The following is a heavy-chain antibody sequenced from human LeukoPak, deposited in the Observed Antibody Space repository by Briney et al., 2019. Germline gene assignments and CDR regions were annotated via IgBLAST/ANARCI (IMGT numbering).Heavy chain of an antibody. Sequence: SGPALLKPTQTLTLTCTFSGFPLRTSGMRLSWIRQPPAKALEWLARIDWDDDKFYTTSLETRLTISKDTSKNQVVLTMTNMDPVDTATYYCARGHGYNLDYWGQGTLVTVSS. CDR2: IDWDDDK. V-gene: IGHV2-70*04. CDR3: ARGHGYNLDY. D-gene: IGHD5-24*01. J-gene: IGHJ4*02. CDR1: GFPLRTSGMR.